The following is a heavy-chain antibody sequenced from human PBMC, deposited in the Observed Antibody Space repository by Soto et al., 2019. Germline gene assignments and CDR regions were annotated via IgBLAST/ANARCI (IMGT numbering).Heavy chain of an antibody. Sequence: SETLSLTCTVSGGSISSYYWSWIRQPPGKGLEWIGNIYYSGSTNYNPSLKSRVTISVDTSKNQFSLKLSSVTAADTAVYYCARLLRYSYGYRWFDPWGQGTLVTVSS. J-gene: IGHJ5*02. CDR3: ARLLRYSYGYRWFDP. CDR2: IYYSGST. V-gene: IGHV4-59*08. D-gene: IGHD5-18*01. CDR1: GGSISSYY.